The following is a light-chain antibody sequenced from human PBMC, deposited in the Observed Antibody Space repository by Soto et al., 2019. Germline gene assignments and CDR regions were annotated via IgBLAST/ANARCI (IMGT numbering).Light chain of an antibody. CDR1: SSDVGSYNL. J-gene: IGLJ2*01. Sequence: QSALTQPPSVSGSPGQSVTISCTGTSSDVGSYNLVSWYQQYPGKAPKLMIYDVSKRPSGVSNRFSGSKSGNTASLTISGLQAEDEADYYCCSYAGSNTFVVFGGGTKLTVL. CDR2: DVS. CDR3: CSYAGSNTFVV. V-gene: IGLV2-23*02.